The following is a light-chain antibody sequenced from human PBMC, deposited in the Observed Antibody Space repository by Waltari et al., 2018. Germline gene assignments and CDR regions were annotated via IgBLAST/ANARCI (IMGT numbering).Light chain of an antibody. CDR1: QSVGSY. V-gene: IGKV3-11*01. Sequence: EIVLTQSPATLSLSPGERATLPCRASQSVGSYLAWYQQRPGQAPRLLISDASNRATGIPARFSGSGSETDFTLTISSLEPEDFAVYYCQQRNTWWTFGQGTKVESK. CDR2: DAS. J-gene: IGKJ1*01. CDR3: QQRNTWWT.